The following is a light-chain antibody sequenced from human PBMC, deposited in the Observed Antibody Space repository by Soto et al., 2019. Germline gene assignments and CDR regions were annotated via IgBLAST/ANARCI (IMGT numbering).Light chain of an antibody. V-gene: IGLV2-14*01. CDR1: SSDVGGYDY. Sequence: QSALTQPASVSGSPGQSVTISCTGTSSDVGGYDYVSWYQHHPGKAPKLVIYDVTYRPSGVSDRFSGSKSANTASLTISGLQAEDEADYHCSSYTSSSTYVFGTGTKLTVL. J-gene: IGLJ1*01. CDR2: DVT. CDR3: SSYTSSSTYV.